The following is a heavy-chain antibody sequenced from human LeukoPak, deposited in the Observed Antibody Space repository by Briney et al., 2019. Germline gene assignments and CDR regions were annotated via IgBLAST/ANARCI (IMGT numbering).Heavy chain of an antibody. CDR3: ARDLRTTGAFDI. D-gene: IGHD4-17*01. V-gene: IGHV3-23*01. CDR2: ISGGNGNTYYA. Sequence: GGSLRLSCAASGFPFSSYAMSWVRQSPGKGLEWVSAISGGNGNTYYAYYADSVRGRFTISRDSSKNTLYLQMNSLRAEDTAVYYCARDLRTTGAFDIWGQGTMVTVSS. J-gene: IGHJ3*02. CDR1: GFPFSSYA.